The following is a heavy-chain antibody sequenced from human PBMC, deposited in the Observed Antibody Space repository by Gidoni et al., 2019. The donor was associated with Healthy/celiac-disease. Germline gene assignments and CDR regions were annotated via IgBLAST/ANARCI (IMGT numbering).Heavy chain of an antibody. Sequence: GESGGGLVQPGGSLRLSCAASGFTFSSYDMHWVRQATGKGLEWVSAIGTAGDTYYPGSVKGRFTISRENAKNSLYLQMNSLRAEDTAVYYCARATYSGRNGAFDIWGQGTMVTVSS. D-gene: IGHD1-26*01. J-gene: IGHJ3*02. CDR2: IGTAGDT. CDR3: ARATYSGRNGAFDI. CDR1: GFTFSSYD. V-gene: IGHV3-13*01.